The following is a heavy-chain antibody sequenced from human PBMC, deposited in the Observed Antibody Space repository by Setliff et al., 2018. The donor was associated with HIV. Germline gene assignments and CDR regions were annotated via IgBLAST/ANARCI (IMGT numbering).Heavy chain of an antibody. D-gene: IGHD2-21*02. CDR1: GASVSTSSNF. CDR3: SRTQPHCGGDCSVDF. J-gene: IGHJ4*02. V-gene: IGHV4-39*01. Sequence: SETLSLTCTVSGASVSTSSNFWNWIRQPPGKGLEWSGSFYYSGNTYYNPSLNSRVTISVDTSKNQFSLELSSVTAADTAVYYCSRTQPHCGGDCSVDFWGQGTLVTVSS. CDR2: FYYSGNT.